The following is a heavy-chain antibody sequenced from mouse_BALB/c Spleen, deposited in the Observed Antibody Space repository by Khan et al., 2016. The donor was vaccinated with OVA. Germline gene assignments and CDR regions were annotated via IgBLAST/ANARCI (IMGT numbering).Heavy chain of an antibody. Sequence: EVQLVESGPGLVKPSQSLSLTCTVTGYSITSDYAWNWIRQFPGNKLEWMGYISYSGRSTNNPSLKSRISITRDQSKDQFFLQLKSVTSEDTATYYCASELGRYYALDYWGQGTSVTVSS. CDR3: ASELGRYYALDY. CDR1: GYSITSDYA. V-gene: IGHV3-2*02. J-gene: IGHJ4*01. CDR2: ISYSGRS. D-gene: IGHD4-1*01.